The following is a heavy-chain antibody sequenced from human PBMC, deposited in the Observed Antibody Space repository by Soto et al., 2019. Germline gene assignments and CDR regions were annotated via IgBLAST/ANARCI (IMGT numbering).Heavy chain of an antibody. Sequence: SSETLSLTSTVSDGSISSGSYYWSWIRQPPGKGLEWIGYIYYSGSTNYNPSLKSRVTISVDTSKNQFSLKLSSVTASDTSVYYCANYPTTVTSDYWGQGTLVTVS. CDR1: DGSISSGSYY. CDR3: ANYPTTVTSDY. D-gene: IGHD4-17*01. V-gene: IGHV4-61*01. J-gene: IGHJ4*02. CDR2: IYYSGST.